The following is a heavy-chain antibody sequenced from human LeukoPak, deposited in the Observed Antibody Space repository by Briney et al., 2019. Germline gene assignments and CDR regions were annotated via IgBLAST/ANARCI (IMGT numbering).Heavy chain of an antibody. J-gene: IGHJ4*02. CDR3: AREAAYYYDSSGKYYFDY. V-gene: IGHV1-46*01. CDR2: INPSGGST. Sequence: ASVKVSCKASGYTFTSYYMHWVRQAPGQGLEWMGIINPSGGSTSYAQKFQGRVTMTRDTSTSTVYMELSSLGSEDTAVYYCAREAAYYYDSSGKYYFDYWGQGTLVTVSS. D-gene: IGHD3-22*01. CDR1: GYTFTSYY.